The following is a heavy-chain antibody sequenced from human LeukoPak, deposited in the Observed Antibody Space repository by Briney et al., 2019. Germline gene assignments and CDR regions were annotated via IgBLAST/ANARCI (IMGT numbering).Heavy chain of an antibody. Sequence: SVKVSCKASGYIFSAYYIHWVRQAPGQGLEWMGGIIPIFGTANYAQKFQGRVTITTDESTSTAYMELSSLRSEDTAVYYCARTALRGNYDSSGYYYGNIDYWGQGTLVTVSS. J-gene: IGHJ4*02. V-gene: IGHV1-69*05. CDR1: GYIFSAYY. CDR2: IIPIFGTA. CDR3: ARTALRGNYDSSGYYYGNIDY. D-gene: IGHD3-22*01.